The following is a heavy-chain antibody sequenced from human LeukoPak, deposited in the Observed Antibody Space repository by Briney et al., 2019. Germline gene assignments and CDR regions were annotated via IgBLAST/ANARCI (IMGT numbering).Heavy chain of an antibody. CDR1: GFTFSSYS. CDR2: ISSSSSTI. Sequence: PGGSLRLSCAASGFTFSSYSMNWVRQAPGKGLEWVSYISSSSSTIYYADSVKGRFTISRDNSKNTLYLQMNSLRAEDTAVYYCAKDKPIVVVPAAVDAFDIWGQGTMVTVSS. CDR3: AKDKPIVVVPAAVDAFDI. V-gene: IGHV3-48*01. D-gene: IGHD2-2*01. J-gene: IGHJ3*02.